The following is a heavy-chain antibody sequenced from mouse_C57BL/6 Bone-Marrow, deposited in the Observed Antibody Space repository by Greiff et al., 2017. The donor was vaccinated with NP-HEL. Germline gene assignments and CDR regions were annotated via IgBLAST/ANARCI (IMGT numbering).Heavy chain of an antibody. CDR2: IDPSDSHT. V-gene: IGHV1-69*01. J-gene: IGHJ1*03. Sequence: QVQLQQPGAELVMPGASVKLSCKASGYTFTSYWMHWVKQRPGQGLEWIGEIDPSDSHTNYNQKFKGKSTLTVDKSSSTAYMQLSSLTSEDSAVYYCARGGYYYGSSSYWYFDVWGTGTTVTVSS. CDR3: ARGGYYYGSSSYWYFDV. CDR1: GYTFTSYW. D-gene: IGHD1-1*01.